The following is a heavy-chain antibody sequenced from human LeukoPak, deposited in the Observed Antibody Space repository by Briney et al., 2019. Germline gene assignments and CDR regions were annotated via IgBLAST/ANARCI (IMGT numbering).Heavy chain of an antibody. CDR3: ARYGFSSVWQGGWHAFDI. CDR2: IYPTVGDT. Sequence: ASVKVSCKASGYTFTSYYLHWVRQAPGQGLEWMGIIYPTVGDTTYAQKFQGRVTMTRDMSTGTVYMDLSSLRSEDTAVYYCARYGFSSVWQGGWHAFDIWGQGTTVTVSS. V-gene: IGHV1-46*01. D-gene: IGHD6-25*01. CDR1: GYTFTSYY. J-gene: IGHJ3*02.